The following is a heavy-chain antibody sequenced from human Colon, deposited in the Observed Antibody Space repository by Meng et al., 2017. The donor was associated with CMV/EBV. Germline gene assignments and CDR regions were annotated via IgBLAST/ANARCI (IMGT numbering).Heavy chain of an antibody. J-gene: IGHJ4*02. D-gene: IGHD6-13*01. V-gene: IGHV1-2*02. CDR3: VRESWYFDF. Sequence: QVQLVPSGTEVKKPGASVKVSCKTSGYTFTANHLHWVRQAPGQGLEWMGWIYPQDGGTYFAQKFQDRVTLTRDTSITTACMELSGLTSDDTAIYYCVRESWYFDFWGEGTLVTVSS. CDR2: IYPQDGGT. CDR1: GYTFTANH.